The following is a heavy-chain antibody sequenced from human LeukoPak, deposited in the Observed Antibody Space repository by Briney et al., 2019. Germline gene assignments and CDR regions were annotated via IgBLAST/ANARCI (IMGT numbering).Heavy chain of an antibody. J-gene: IGHJ4*02. CDR3: ARAAVAASYYFDY. CDR1: GGSISSYY. CDR2: IYYSGST. D-gene: IGHD6-19*01. Sequence: SETLSLTCTVSGGSISSYYWSWIRQPPGKGLEWIGYIYYSGSTNYNPSLKSRVTTSVDTSKNQFSLKLSSVTAADTAVYYCARAAVAASYYFDYWGQGTLVTVSS. V-gene: IGHV4-59*01.